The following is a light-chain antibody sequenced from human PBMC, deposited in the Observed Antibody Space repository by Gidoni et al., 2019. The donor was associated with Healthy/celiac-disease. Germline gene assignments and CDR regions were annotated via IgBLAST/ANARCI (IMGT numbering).Light chain of an antibody. CDR1: SSDVGGYNY. J-gene: IGLJ2*01. CDR3: SSYTSSSTPGRVV. CDR2: DVS. V-gene: IGLV2-14*01. Sequence: QSALTQPASASGFPGQSITISCTGTSSDVGGYNYVSWYQQHTGNAPKLMIYDVSNRHSGVSNRFSGSKSGNTASLTISGLQAEDEADYYCSSYTSSSTPGRVVFGGGTKLTVL.